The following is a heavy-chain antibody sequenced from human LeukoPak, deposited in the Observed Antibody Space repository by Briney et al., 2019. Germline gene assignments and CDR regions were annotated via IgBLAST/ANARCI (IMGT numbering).Heavy chain of an antibody. D-gene: IGHD3-3*01. V-gene: IGHV3-64*01. CDR3: ARLYDFWSGYHMGIDY. Sequence: GGSLRLSCAASGFTFSSYAMHWVRQAPGKGLEYVSAISSNGGSTYYANSVKGRFTISRDNSKNMLYLQMGSLRAEDMAVYYCARLYDFWSGYHMGIDYWGQGTLVTVSS. J-gene: IGHJ4*02. CDR1: GFTFSSYA. CDR2: ISSNGGST.